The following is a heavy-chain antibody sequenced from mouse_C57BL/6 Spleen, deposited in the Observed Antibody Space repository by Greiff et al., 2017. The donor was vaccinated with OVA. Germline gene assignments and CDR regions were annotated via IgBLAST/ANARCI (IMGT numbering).Heavy chain of an antibody. D-gene: IGHD1-1*01. V-gene: IGHV1-64*01. CDR1: GYTFTSYW. Sequence: QVQLQQPGAELVKPGASVKLSCKASGYTFTSYWMHWVKQRPGQGLEWIGMIHPNSGSTNYNEKFKSKATLTVDKSSSTAYMQLSSLTSEDSAVYYCALLITTVPLWYFDVWGTGTTFTVSS. CDR2: IHPNSGST. J-gene: IGHJ1*03. CDR3: ALLITTVPLWYFDV.